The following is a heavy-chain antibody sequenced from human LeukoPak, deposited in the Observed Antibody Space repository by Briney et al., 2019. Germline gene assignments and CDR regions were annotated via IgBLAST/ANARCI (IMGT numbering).Heavy chain of an antibody. Sequence: SETLSLTCTASGGSISSYYWSWIRQPAGKGLEWIGRIYTSGSTNYNPSLKSRVTMSVDTSKNQFSLKLSSVTAADTAVYYCASGVEYSRYHCYYYMDVWGKGTTVTISS. J-gene: IGHJ6*03. V-gene: IGHV4-4*07. CDR2: IYTSGST. CDR1: GGSISSYY. CDR3: ASGVEYSRYHCYYYMDV. D-gene: IGHD6-6*01.